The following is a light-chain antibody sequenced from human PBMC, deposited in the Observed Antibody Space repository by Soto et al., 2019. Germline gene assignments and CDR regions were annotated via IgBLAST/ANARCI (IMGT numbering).Light chain of an antibody. CDR1: SGHSSYA. CDR2: LNSDGSH. V-gene: IGLV4-69*01. CDR3: QTGGTGIQV. Sequence: QPVLTQSPSASASLGASVKLTCTLSSGHSSYAIAGHQQQPEKGPRYLMKLNSDGSHSKGDGIPDRFSGSSSGAERYLTIFSLQSEDEADYYCQTGGTGIQVFGGGTELTVL. J-gene: IGLJ2*01.